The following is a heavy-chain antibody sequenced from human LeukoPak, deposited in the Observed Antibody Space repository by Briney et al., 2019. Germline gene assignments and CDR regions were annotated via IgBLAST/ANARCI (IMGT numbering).Heavy chain of an antibody. CDR1: GFSFSYYS. V-gene: IGHV3-48*04. J-gene: IGHJ4*02. CDR3: ARDGNEELIVAVGYFDY. Sequence: GGSLRLSCAASGFSFSYYSMNWVRQAPGKGLEWVSYISSSSSTIYYADSVKGRFTISRDNAKNSLYLQMTNLRAEDTAIYYCARDGNEELIVAVGYFDYWGQGSLVTVSS. D-gene: IGHD3-22*01. CDR2: ISSSSSTI.